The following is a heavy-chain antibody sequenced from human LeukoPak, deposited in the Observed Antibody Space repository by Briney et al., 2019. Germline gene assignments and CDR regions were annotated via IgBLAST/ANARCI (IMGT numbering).Heavy chain of an antibody. CDR1: GGTFSGYA. J-gene: IGHJ4*02. D-gene: IGHD2-2*01. CDR3: ATGPPQGIVVVPAATYFDY. CDR2: IIPIFGTA. Sequence: SVKVSCKASGGTFSGYAISWVRQAPGQGLEWMGGIIPIFGTANYAQKFQGRVTITTDESTSTAYMDLSSLRSEDTAVYSCATGPPQGIVVVPAATYFDYWGQGTLVTVSS. V-gene: IGHV1-69*05.